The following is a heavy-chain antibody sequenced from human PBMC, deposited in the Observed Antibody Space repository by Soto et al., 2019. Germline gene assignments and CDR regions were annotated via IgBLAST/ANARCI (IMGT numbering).Heavy chain of an antibody. CDR1: GDSISSYY. CDR3: ALRIMAVVPEY. V-gene: IGHV4-59*01. Sequence: QVQLQESGPGLVKPSETLSLTCAVSGDSISSYYCMWIRQPPGKVLESICYLYYGRSANNNPSLKSRVTVSVDSSTNQCSLTLSSRTAADTAVYYCALRIMAVVPEYWGQGTLVTVSS. D-gene: IGHD3-22*01. J-gene: IGHJ4*02. CDR2: LYYGRSA.